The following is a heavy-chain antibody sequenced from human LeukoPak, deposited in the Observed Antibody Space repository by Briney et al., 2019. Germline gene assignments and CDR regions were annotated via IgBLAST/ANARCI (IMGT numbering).Heavy chain of an antibody. V-gene: IGHV3-30-3*01. J-gene: IGHJ4*02. CDR1: GFTFSSYA. Sequence: SGGSLRLSCAASGFTFSSYAMHWVRQPPGKGLEWVSFISYDGGNKYYADSVKGRFTISRDSSKKTLYLQMSSLRTEDTAVYYCAREVGVYYDSTGYWPPLGYWGQGILVTVSS. CDR2: ISYDGGNK. CDR3: AREVGVYYDSTGYWPPLGY. D-gene: IGHD3-22*01.